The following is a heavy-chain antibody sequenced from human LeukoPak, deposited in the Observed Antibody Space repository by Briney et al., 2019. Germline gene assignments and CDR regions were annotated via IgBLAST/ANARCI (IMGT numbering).Heavy chain of an antibody. Sequence: GGSLRLSCAASGFTFGSYAMSWVCQAPGKGLEWVSYISGSGYSTYHADSVKGRFTISRDNSKNTLFLQMNSLRAEDTAVYYCARSPDGDYGDYWGQGTLVTVSS. D-gene: IGHD4-17*01. J-gene: IGHJ4*02. CDR2: ISGSGYST. CDR1: GFTFGSYA. V-gene: IGHV3-23*01. CDR3: ARSPDGDYGDY.